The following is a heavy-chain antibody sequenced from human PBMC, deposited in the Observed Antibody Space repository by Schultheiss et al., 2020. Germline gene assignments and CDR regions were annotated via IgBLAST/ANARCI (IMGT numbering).Heavy chain of an antibody. CDR2: INESGST. V-gene: IGHV4-34*01. D-gene: IGHD1-26*01. CDR1: GGSFSGHD. Sequence: SETLSLTCAVYGGSFSGHDWSWIRQPPGKGLEWIGEINESGSTNYNPSLKSRVTISLDTSKNQFSLRVTSVTAADTAVYYCARAPSYSGAYYYYGMDVWGQGTTVTVSS. CDR3: ARAPSYSGAYYYYGMDV. J-gene: IGHJ6*02.